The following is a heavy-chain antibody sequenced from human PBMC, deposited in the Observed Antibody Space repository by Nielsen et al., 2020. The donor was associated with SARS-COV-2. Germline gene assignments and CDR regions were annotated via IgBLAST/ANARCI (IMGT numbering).Heavy chain of an antibody. D-gene: IGHD4-23*01. Sequence: GESLKISCQGSGSTYTSYWIGWVRQMPGKVLDGIGVIHPRDSDTRYNPSFQGQVTISAAKSISTVYLQWSGLKASDSAMYYCARNTYGGSTDYWGQGTLVTVSS. J-gene: IGHJ4*02. CDR2: IHPRDSDT. V-gene: IGHV5-51*01. CDR1: GSTYTSYW. CDR3: ARNTYGGSTDY.